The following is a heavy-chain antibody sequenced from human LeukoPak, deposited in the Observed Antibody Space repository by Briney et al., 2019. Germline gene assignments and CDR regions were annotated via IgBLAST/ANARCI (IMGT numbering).Heavy chain of an antibody. Sequence: SETLSLTCTVSGASITSFYWSWIRQPAGKGLEWIGRIYTSGTTNYNPSLKSRVTMSVDASKNQFSLKLTSVTAPDTAVYYCARDSKSTSYDHWGQGTLVTVSS. J-gene: IGHJ4*02. CDR2: IYTSGTT. CDR1: GASITSFY. V-gene: IGHV4-4*07. CDR3: ARDSKSTSYDH.